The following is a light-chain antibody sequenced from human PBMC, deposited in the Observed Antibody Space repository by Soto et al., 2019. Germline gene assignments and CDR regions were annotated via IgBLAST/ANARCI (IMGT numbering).Light chain of an antibody. V-gene: IGKV1-27*01. CDR3: QNYNSAPPLT. Sequence: DIQMTQSPSSLSASVGDRVTITCRESQGISNYLAWYQQKPGKVPKLLIYAASTLQSGVPSRFSGSGSGTDFTLTISSLQPEDVATHYCQNYNSAPPLTFGGGTKVEIK. CDR2: AAS. CDR1: QGISNY. J-gene: IGKJ4*01.